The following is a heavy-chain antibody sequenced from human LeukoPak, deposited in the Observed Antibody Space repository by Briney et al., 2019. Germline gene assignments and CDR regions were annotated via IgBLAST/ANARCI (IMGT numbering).Heavy chain of an antibody. CDR1: GGSFSGYY. CDR3: ARGVTGHYDYVWGSYRYAPFDY. V-gene: IGHV4-34*01. CDR2: INHSGST. D-gene: IGHD3-16*02. J-gene: IGHJ4*02. Sequence: PSETLSLTCAVYGGSFSGYYWSWIRQPPGKGLEWIGEINHSGSTNYNPSLKSRVTISVDTSKNQFSLKLSSVTAADTAVYYYARGVTGHYDYVWGSYRYAPFDYWGQGTLVTVSS.